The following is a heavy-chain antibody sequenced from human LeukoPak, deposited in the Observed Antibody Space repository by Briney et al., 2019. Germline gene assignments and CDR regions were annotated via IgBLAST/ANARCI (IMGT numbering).Heavy chain of an antibody. D-gene: IGHD3-10*01. Sequence: SETLSLTCTVSGGSISSYYWSWIRQPPGKGLEWIGYIYYSGSTNYNPSLKGRVTISVDTSKNQFSLKLSSVTAADTAVYYCATAAMVRGVKDGDGLGFDYWGQGTLVTVSS. CDR2: IYYSGST. V-gene: IGHV4-59*08. CDR3: ATAAMVRGVKDGDGLGFDY. CDR1: GGSISSYY. J-gene: IGHJ4*02.